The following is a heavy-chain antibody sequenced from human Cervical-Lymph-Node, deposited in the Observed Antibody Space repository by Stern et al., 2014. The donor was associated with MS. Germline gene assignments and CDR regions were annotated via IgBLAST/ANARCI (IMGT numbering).Heavy chain of an antibody. Sequence: MQLVESGAEVKKPGSSVKVSCKASGDTLINFALSWVRQAPGQGLEWVGGIVPIFSTSDYAQKFQGRVTITADESTSTAYMELSSLRSDDTAVYYCAKVSSYYYYYGMDVWGQGTTVTVSS. V-gene: IGHV1-69*01. J-gene: IGHJ6*02. CDR1: GDTLINFA. CDR3: AKVSSYYYYYGMDV. CDR2: IVPIFSTS.